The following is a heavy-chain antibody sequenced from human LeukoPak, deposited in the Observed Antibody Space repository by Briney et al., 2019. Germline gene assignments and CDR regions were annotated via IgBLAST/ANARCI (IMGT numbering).Heavy chain of an antibody. CDR2: IYTSGST. CDR3: ARVVSDGSGSYYPDY. V-gene: IGHV4-4*07. Sequence: PSETLSLTCTVSVGSISSYYWSWIRQPAGKGLEWIGRIYTSGSTNYNPSLKSRVTMSVDTSKNQFSLKLSSVTAADTAVYYCARVVSDGSGSYYPDYWGQGTLVTVSS. CDR1: VGSISSYY. J-gene: IGHJ4*02. D-gene: IGHD3-10*01.